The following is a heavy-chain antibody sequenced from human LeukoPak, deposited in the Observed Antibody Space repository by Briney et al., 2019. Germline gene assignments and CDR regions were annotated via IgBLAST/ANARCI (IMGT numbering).Heavy chain of an antibody. CDR2: ISSSSSTI. V-gene: IGHV3-48*01. D-gene: IGHD3-10*01. CDR1: GFTFSSYS. J-gene: IGHJ4*02. CDR3: TTITMIREHEDY. Sequence: GGSLRLSCAASGFTFSSYSMNWVRQAPGKGLEWVSYISSSSSTIYYADSVKGRFTISRDNAKNSLYLQMNSLKTEDTAVYFCTTITMIREHEDYWGQGTLVTVSS.